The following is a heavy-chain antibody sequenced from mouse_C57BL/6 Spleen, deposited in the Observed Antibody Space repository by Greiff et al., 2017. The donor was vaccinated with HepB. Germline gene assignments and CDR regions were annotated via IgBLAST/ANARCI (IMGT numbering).Heavy chain of an antibody. D-gene: IGHD2-5*01. J-gene: IGHJ2*01. CDR2: IDPSDSET. V-gene: IGHV1-52*01. Sequence: QVQLKQPGAELVRPGSSVKLSCKASGYTFTSYWMHWVKQRPIQGLEWIGNIDPSDSETHYNQKFKDKATLTVDKSSSTAYMQLSSLTSEDSAVYYCARFGYSNRDYWGQGTTLTVSS. CDR3: ARFGYSNRDY. CDR1: GYTFTSYW.